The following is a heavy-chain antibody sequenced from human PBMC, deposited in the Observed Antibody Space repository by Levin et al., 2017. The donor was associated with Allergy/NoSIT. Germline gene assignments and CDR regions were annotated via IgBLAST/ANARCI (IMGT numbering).Heavy chain of an antibody. D-gene: IGHD3/OR15-3a*01. Sequence: LSLTCAASGFTVSSNYMSWVRQAPGKGLEWVSVIYSGGSTYYADSVKGRFTISRDNSKNTLYLQMNSLRAEDTAVYYCARVGLVDAFDIWGQGTMVTVSS. CDR1: GFTVSSNY. CDR3: ARVGLVDAFDI. V-gene: IGHV3-53*01. CDR2: IYSGGST. J-gene: IGHJ3*02.